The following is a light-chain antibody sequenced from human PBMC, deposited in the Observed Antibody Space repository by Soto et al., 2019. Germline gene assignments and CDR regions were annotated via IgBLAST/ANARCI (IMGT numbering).Light chain of an antibody. CDR2: DTS. CDR3: LQDYNYPRT. Sequence: EIVLTQSPATLSLSPGERATLSCRASQTVGSYLAWFRQTPGQAPRLLIYDTSIRATGIPSRFSGSGSGTDFTLTISSLQPEDFATYYCLQDYNYPRTFGQGTKVDI. J-gene: IGKJ1*01. CDR1: QTVGSY. V-gene: IGKV3-11*01.